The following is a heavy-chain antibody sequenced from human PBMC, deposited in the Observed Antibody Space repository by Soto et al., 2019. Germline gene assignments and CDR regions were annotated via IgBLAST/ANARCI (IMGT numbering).Heavy chain of an antibody. CDR1: GYTFTIYG. D-gene: IGHD2-15*01. CDR2: ISAYNGNT. CDR3: ARWHPAAQSDY. V-gene: IGHV1-18*01. Sequence: ASLKVSCKASGYTFTIYGISWVRQAPGQGLEWMGWISAYNGNTNYAQKLQGRVTMTTDTSTSTAYMELRSLRSDDTAVSYCARWHPAAQSDYWGQGTLVTVSS. J-gene: IGHJ4*02.